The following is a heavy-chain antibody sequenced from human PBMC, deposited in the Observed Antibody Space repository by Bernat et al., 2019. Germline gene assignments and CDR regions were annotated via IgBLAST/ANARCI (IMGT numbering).Heavy chain of an antibody. CDR3: ARGLGGF. V-gene: IGHV3-64*01. J-gene: IGHJ4*02. CDR2: ISSNGGST. CDR1: GFTFSSYA. Sequence: EVQLVESGGGLVQPGGSLRLSCAASGFTFSSYAMHWVRQAPGKGLEYVSAISSNGGSTYYANSVKGRFTISRDNSKNTLYLQMGSLRAEDMAVYYCARGLGGFWGQGTLVTVSS.